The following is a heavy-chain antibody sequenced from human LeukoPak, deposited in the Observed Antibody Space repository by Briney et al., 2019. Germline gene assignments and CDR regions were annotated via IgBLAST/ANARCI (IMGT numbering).Heavy chain of an antibody. J-gene: IGHJ5*02. CDR2: IFGGEGT. D-gene: IGHD7-27*01. V-gene: IGHV3-23*01. CDR3: TRRTGPGGFDP. Sequence: GGSLRLSCVVSGFTLASSAMSWVRQAPGRGLEWVSTIFGGEGTYYAESVKGRFTISRDYSKNTLYLKMSSLRAEDTAVYYCTRRTGPGGFDPWGQGTLVTVSS. CDR1: GFTLASSA.